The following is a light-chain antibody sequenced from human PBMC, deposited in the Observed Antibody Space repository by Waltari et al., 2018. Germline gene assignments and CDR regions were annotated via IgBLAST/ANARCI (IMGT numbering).Light chain of an antibody. CDR3: SSYTSSSTLEVV. Sequence: QSALTQPAPVSGSPGPSITLSCTGTSRDVGVYNYVAWYQQHPGKAPNIMIYDVSNRPSGVSNRFSGSKSGNTASLTISGLQAEDEADYYCSSYTSSSTLEVVFGGGTKLTVL. CDR1: SRDVGVYNY. V-gene: IGLV2-14*01. CDR2: DVS. J-gene: IGLJ2*01.